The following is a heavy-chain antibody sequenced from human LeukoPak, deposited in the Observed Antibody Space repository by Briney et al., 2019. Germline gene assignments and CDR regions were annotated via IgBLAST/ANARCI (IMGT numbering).Heavy chain of an antibody. CDR3: AKDLSMVFDAFNI. Sequence: PGGSLRLSCAASGFTFDEYAMHWVRQAPGKGLEWVSLISGDGATTYYAPSVKGRVTASRDNNKNSLFLQMNNLRTEDSALYYCAKDLSMVFDAFNIWGQGTLVTVSS. CDR1: GFTFDEYA. V-gene: IGHV3-43*02. D-gene: IGHD4/OR15-4a*01. CDR2: ISGDGATT. J-gene: IGHJ3*02.